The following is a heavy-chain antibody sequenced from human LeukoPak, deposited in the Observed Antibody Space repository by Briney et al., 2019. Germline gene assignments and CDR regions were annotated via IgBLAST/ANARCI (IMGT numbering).Heavy chain of an antibody. J-gene: IGHJ4*02. CDR2: ISYDGSNK. CDR3: AKDKDGDY. D-gene: IGHD6-6*01. Sequence: QPGGSLRLSCAASGFTFSSYGMHWVRQAPGKGLEWVAVISYDGSNKYYADSVKGRFTISRDNSKNTLYLQMDSLRAEDTAVYYCAKDKDGDYWGQGTLVTVSS. CDR1: GFTFSSYG. V-gene: IGHV3-30*18.